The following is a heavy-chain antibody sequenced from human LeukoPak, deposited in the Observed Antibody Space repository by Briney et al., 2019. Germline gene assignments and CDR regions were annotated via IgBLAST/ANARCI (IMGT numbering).Heavy chain of an antibody. V-gene: IGHV4-59*08. J-gene: IGHJ3*02. CDR1: GGSISGYY. CDR2: IYYSGGT. CDR3: ARHGTGQKAFDI. Sequence: PSETLSLTCTVSGGSISGYYWSWIRQPPGKGLEWIGQIYYSGGTIYNPSLKGRVTLSVDTTNNHFSLKLSSMTAADTAVFYCARHGTGQKAFDIWGQGTMVTVSS. D-gene: IGHD1-14*01.